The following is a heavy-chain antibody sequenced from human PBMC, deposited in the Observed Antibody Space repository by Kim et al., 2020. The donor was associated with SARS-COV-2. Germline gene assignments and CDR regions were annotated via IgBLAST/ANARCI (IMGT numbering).Heavy chain of an antibody. J-gene: IGHJ4*02. CDR3: ARAQADRTRLLDY. CDR1: GGSISSSNW. D-gene: IGHD5-18*01. CDR2: IYHSGST. Sequence: SETLSLTCAVSGGSISSSNWWSWVRQPPGKGLEWIGEIYHSGSTNYNPSLKSRVTISVDKSKNQFSLKLSSVTAADTAVYYCARAQADRTRLLDYWGQGTLVTVSS. V-gene: IGHV4-4*02.